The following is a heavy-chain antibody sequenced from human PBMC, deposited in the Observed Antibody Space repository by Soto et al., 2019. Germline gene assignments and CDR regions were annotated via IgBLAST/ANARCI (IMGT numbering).Heavy chain of an antibody. CDR2: IYHSGST. V-gene: IGHV4-30-2*01. Sequence: SETLSLTCAVSGGSISSGGYSWSWIRQPPGKGLEWIGYIYHSGSTYYNPSLKSRVTISVDRSKNQFSLKLSSVTAADTAVYYCAREAPRGGSWFDPWGQGTLVTVSS. CDR1: GGSISSGGYS. CDR3: AREAPRGGSWFDP. J-gene: IGHJ5*02. D-gene: IGHD3-10*01.